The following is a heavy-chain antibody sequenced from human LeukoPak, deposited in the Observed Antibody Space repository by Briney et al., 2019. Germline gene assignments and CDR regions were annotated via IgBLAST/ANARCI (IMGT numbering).Heavy chain of an antibody. Sequence: SVKVSCKASGGTFSSYAISWVRQAPGQGLEWMGGIIPIFGTANYAQKFQGRVTITADESTSTAYMELSSLRSEDTAVYYCARDQFHSSSWYYWFDPWGQGTLVTVSS. CDR1: GGTFSSYA. J-gene: IGHJ5*02. V-gene: IGHV1-69*13. CDR2: IIPIFGTA. D-gene: IGHD6-13*01. CDR3: ARDQFHSSSWYYWFDP.